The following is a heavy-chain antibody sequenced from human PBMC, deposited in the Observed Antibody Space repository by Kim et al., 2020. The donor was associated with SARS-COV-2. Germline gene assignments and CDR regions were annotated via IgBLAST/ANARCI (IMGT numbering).Heavy chain of an antibody. V-gene: IGHV3-48*02. CDR2: I. J-gene: IGHJ3*02. Sequence: IDYADSVKGRFTNSKDNAKNSLYMQMNSLRDEETAVYYCATSLSGGAFDIWGQGTMVTVSS. CDR3: ATSLSGGAFDI. D-gene: IGHD3-16*02.